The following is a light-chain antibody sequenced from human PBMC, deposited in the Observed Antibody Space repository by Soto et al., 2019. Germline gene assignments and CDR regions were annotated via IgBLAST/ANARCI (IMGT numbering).Light chain of an antibody. CDR1: QGVGTK. Sequence: EIVMTQSPATLSVSPGERATLSCRASQGVGTKLAWYQQKPGQAPRLLISGASSRATGIPDRFSGSGSGTDFTLTISRLEPEDFAVYYCQQYGSSPPTFGQGTKVDIK. J-gene: IGKJ1*01. V-gene: IGKV3-20*01. CDR2: GAS. CDR3: QQYGSSPPT.